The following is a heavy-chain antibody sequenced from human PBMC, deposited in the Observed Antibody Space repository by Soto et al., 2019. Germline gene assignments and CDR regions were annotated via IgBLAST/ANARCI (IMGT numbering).Heavy chain of an antibody. J-gene: IGHJ4*02. CDR3: ARQGETYYYDSSGYYYFDY. CDR2: INAGNGNT. D-gene: IGHD3-22*01. V-gene: IGHV1-3*01. CDR1: GYTFTSYA. Sequence: ASVKVSCKASGYTFTSYAMHWVRQAPGQRHEWMGWINAGNGNTKYSQKFQGRVTITRDTSASTAYMELSSLRSEDTAVYYCARQGETYYYDSSGYYYFDYWGQGTLVTVSS.